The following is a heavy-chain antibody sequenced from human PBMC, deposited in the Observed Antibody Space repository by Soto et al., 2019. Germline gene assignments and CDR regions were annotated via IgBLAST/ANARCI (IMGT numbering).Heavy chain of an antibody. CDR3: ARDLERGYCSGGSCYYYYYMDV. Sequence: QVQLVQSGAEVKKPGASVKVSCKASGYTFTSYYMHWVRQAPGQGLEWMGIINPSGGSTSYAQKFHGRVTMTRDTSTSTVYMELSSLRSEDTAVYYCARDLERGYCSGGSCYYYYYMDVWGKGTTVTVSS. J-gene: IGHJ6*03. V-gene: IGHV1-46*03. D-gene: IGHD2-15*01. CDR1: GYTFTSYY. CDR2: INPSGGST.